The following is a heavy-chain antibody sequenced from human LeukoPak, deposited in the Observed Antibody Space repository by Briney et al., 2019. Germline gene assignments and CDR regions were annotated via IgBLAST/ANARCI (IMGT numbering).Heavy chain of an antibody. V-gene: IGHV4-59*08. D-gene: IGHD5-18*01. CDR2: IYYSGST. CDR1: GVSISSYY. CDR3: AKHFLVDSALDY. Sequence: NPSETLSLTCTVSGVSISSYYWSWIRQPPGKGLEWIGYIYYSGSTNYNPSLKSRVIMSLETSKNQFSLKLSSVTAADTAVYYCAKHFLVDSALDYWGQGTLVTVSS. J-gene: IGHJ4*02.